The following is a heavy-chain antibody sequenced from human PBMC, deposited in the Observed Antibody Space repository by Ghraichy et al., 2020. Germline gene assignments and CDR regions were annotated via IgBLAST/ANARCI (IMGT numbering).Heavy chain of an antibody. J-gene: IGHJ4*02. V-gene: IGHV3-23*01. CDR3: AKTGDSGWVYDY. CDR2: ITWNSAST. Sequence: LNISCAASGFTFSGYAMSWVRQAPGKGLEWGSTITWNSASTRYADSVKGRSTISRDNYKNAVYLQVTSLREDDTAVYFCAKTGDSGWVYDYWGRGTLVTVSS. D-gene: IGHD6-19*01. CDR1: GFTFSGYA.